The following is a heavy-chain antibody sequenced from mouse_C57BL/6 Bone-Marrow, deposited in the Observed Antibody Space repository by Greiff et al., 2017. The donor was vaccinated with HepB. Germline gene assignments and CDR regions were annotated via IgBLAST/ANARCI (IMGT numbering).Heavy chain of an antibody. CDR2: IYPRSGNT. Sequence: VQRVESGAELVRPGASVKLSCKASGYTFTSYGISWVKQRTGQGLEWIGEIYPRSGNTYYNEKFKGKATLTADKSSSTAYMELRSLTSEDSAVYFCARGGYDDPYWYFDVWGTGTTVTVSS. CDR1: GYTFTSYG. CDR3: ARGGYDDPYWYFDV. V-gene: IGHV1-81*01. J-gene: IGHJ1*03. D-gene: IGHD2-14*01.